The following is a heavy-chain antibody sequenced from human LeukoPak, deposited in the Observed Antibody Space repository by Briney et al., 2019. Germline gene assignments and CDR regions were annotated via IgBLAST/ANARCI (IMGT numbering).Heavy chain of an antibody. CDR3: ARLTLGRGNYFDY. CDR2: IYYSGST. J-gene: IGHJ4*02. V-gene: IGHV4-39*01. CDR1: GGSISSSSYY. D-gene: IGHD3-10*01. Sequence: PSETLSLTCTVSGGSISSSSYYWSWIRQPPGKGLEWIGSIYYSGSTYYNPSLKSRVAISVDTSKNQFSLKLSSVTAADTAVYYCARLTLGRGNYFDYWGQGTLVAVSS.